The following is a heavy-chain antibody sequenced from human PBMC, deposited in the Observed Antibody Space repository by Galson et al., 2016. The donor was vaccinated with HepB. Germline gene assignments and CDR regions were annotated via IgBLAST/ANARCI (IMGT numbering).Heavy chain of an antibody. J-gene: IGHJ4*02. CDR3: ARALSGWDGFDY. V-gene: IGHV3-53*01. CDR2: IYSGGST. D-gene: IGHD6-19*01. Sequence: SLRLSCAAYEFTASSNYLNWIRQAPGKGLEWVSAIYSGGSTHYADSVKGRFTNSRDNSKNTVYLEMKSLRAEDTAVYYCARALSGWDGFDYWGQGTLVIVSS. CDR1: EFTASSNY.